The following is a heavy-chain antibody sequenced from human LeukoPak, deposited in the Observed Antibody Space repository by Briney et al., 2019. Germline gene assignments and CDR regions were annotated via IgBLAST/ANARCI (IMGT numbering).Heavy chain of an antibody. D-gene: IGHD6-19*01. J-gene: IGHJ5*02. CDR2: IYTSGST. CDR3: ARDKDDSSGWDNWFDP. CDR1: GGSISSYY. V-gene: IGHV4-4*07. Sequence: SETLSLTCTVSGGSISSYYWSWIRQPAGKGLEWIGRIYTSGSTNYNPSLKSRVTMSVDTSKNQFSLKLSSVTAADTAVYYCARDKDDSSGWDNWFDPWGQGTLVTVSS.